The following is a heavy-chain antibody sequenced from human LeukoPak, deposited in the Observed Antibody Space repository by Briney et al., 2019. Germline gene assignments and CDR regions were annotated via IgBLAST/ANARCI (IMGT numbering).Heavy chain of an antibody. CDR2: ISSGSRTI. CDR1: GFSFSGYS. D-gene: IGHD7-27*01. CDR3: ARESITGDRDFDY. J-gene: IGHJ4*02. Sequence: GGSLRLSCAASGFSFSGYSMNWVRQAPGRGLEWISYISSGSRTIFYADSVKGRFSISRDNAKNSLYLLMDSLRADDTAVYYCARESITGDRDFDYWGQRTLITVSS. V-gene: IGHV3-48*01.